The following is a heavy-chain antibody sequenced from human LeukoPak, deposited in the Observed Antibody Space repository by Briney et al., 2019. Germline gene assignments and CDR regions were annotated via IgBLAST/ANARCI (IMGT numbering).Heavy chain of an antibody. CDR2: INPSGGST. D-gene: IGHD6-13*01. J-gene: IGHJ4*02. CDR1: GYTFTSYY. Sequence: ASVKVSCKASGYTFTSYYMHWVRQAPGQGLEWMGIINPSGGSTSYAQKFQSRVTMTRDTSTSTVYMELSSLRSEDTAVYYCASCIAAPYYFDYWGQGTLVTVSS. CDR3: ASCIAAPYYFDY. V-gene: IGHV1-46*01.